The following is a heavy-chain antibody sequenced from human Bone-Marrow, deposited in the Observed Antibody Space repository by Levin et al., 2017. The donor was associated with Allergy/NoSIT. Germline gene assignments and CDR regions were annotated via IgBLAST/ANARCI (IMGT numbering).Heavy chain of an antibody. CDR3: VVGGDLEYFQH. Sequence: SQTLSLTCTVSGGSISSGDYYWSWIRQPPGKGLEWIGYIYYSGSTYYNPSLKSRVTISVDTSKNQFSLKLSSVTAADTAVYYCVVGGDLEYFQHWGQGTLVTVSS. CDR2: IYYSGST. D-gene: IGHD4-17*01. V-gene: IGHV4-30-4*01. J-gene: IGHJ1*01. CDR1: GGSISSGDYY.